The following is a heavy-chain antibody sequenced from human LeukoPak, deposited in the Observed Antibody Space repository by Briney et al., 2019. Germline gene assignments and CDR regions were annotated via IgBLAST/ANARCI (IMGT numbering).Heavy chain of an antibody. CDR2: IYYSGST. Sequence: SETLSLTCTVSGGSISSYYWSWIRQPPGKGLEWIGYIYYSGSTNYNPSLKSRVTISVDTSKNQFSLKLSSVTAADTAVYYCAKDAHSSSSPYFDYWGQGTLVTVSS. D-gene: IGHD6-6*01. CDR1: GGSISSYY. CDR3: AKDAHSSSSPYFDY. V-gene: IGHV4-59*12. J-gene: IGHJ4*02.